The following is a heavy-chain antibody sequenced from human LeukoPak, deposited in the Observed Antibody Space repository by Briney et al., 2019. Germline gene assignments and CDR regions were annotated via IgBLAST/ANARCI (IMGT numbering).Heavy chain of an antibody. CDR1: GFTFSDYY. J-gene: IGHJ5*02. D-gene: IGHD6-13*01. Sequence: GGSLRLSCAASGFTFSDYYMSWIRQAPGKGLEWVSYISSSGSTIYYADSVKGRFTISRDNAKNSLYLQMNSLRAEDTAVYYCARGMRSIAAARSWFDPWGQGTLVTVSS. CDR2: ISSSGSTI. CDR3: ARGMRSIAAARSWFDP. V-gene: IGHV3-11*04.